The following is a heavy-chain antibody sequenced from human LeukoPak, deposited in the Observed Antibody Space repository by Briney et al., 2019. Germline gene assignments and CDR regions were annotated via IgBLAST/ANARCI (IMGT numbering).Heavy chain of an antibody. CDR2: IIPILGIA. CDR1: GGTFSSYA. Sequence: SVKVSCKAPGGTFSSYAISWVRQALGQGLEWMGRIIPILGIANYAQKFQGRVTITADKSTSTAYMELSSLRSEDTAVYYCARGYSYGLLFRFDPWGQGTLVTVSS. J-gene: IGHJ5*02. D-gene: IGHD5-18*01. CDR3: ARGYSYGLLFRFDP. V-gene: IGHV1-69*04.